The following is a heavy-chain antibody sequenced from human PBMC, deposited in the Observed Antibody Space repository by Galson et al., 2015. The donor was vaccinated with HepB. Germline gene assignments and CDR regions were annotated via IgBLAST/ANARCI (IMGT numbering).Heavy chain of an antibody. Sequence: TLSLTCSVSGVSIRNNRYYWGWIRQFPGKGLEWLGNIHYTENTYYNPSLNGRLTVSQDKSKNHFSLNLRSVTAADTAVYYCARAADDSRTYLWSDWGQGTRVIVSS. CDR1: GVSIRNNRYY. J-gene: IGHJ4*02. V-gene: IGHV4-39*02. CDR3: ARAADDSRTYLWSD. CDR2: IHYTENT. D-gene: IGHD2-21*01.